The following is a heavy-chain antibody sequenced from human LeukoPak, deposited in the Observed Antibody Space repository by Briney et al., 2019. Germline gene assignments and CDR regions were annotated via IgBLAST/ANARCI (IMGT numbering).Heavy chain of an antibody. J-gene: IGHJ1*01. D-gene: IGHD3-3*02. Sequence: QPGGSLRLSCAASGFTFSNYAMSWVRQAPGKGLEWVSVISARGGSTNYADSVKGRFTISRDNSKNTLYLQMNSLRAEDTAVYYCAKRAISSPGNFQHWGQGTLVTVSS. V-gene: IGHV3-23*01. CDR2: ISARGGST. CDR1: GFTFSNYA. CDR3: AKRAISSPGNFQH.